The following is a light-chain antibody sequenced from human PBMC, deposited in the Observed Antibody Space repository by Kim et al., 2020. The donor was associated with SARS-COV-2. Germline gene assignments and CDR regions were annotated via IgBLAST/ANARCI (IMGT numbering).Light chain of an antibody. CDR3: QAWDSATAV. V-gene: IGLV3-1*01. CDR1: NLGDTY. CDR2: EDS. Sequence: SWSPGQTAPISCSARNLGDTYVCWYQQRPGQSPLLVIYEDSKRPSGIPERFSGSNSGNTATLTISGTQPMDEADYYCQAWDSATAVFGGGTQLTVL. J-gene: IGLJ2*01.